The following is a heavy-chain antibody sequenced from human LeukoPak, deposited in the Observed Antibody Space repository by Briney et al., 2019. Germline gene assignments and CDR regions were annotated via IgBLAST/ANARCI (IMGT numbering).Heavy chain of an antibody. CDR2: ISSSGSTI. Sequence: PGGSLRLSCAASGFTFSSYKMNWVRQAPGKGLEWVSYISSSGSTIYYADSVKGRFTISRDNAKNSLYLQMNSLRAEDTAVYYCARDRLLLWFGELSNYYYYGMDVWGKGTTVTVSS. D-gene: IGHD3-10*01. J-gene: IGHJ6*04. CDR3: ARDRLLLWFGELSNYYYYGMDV. V-gene: IGHV3-48*03. CDR1: GFTFSSYK.